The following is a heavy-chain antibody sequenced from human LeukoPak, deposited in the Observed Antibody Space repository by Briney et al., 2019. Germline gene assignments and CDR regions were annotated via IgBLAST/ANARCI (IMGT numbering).Heavy chain of an antibody. D-gene: IGHD2-2*01. CDR1: GGSISSGSYY. CDR2: IYTSGST. J-gene: IGHJ5*02. V-gene: IGHV4-61*02. CDR3: ASVDIVVVPAATKYWFDP. Sequence: KSSETLSLTCTVSGGSISSGSYYWSWIRQPAGKGLEWIGRIYTSGSTNYNPSLKSRVTISVDTSKNQFSLKLSSVTAADTAVYYCASVDIVVVPAATKYWFDPWGQGTLVTVSS.